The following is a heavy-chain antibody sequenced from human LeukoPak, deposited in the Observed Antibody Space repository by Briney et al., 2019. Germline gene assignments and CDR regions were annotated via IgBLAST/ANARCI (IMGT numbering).Heavy chain of an antibody. D-gene: IGHD5-18*01. Sequence: GGSLRLSCAASGFTFSSYAMHWVRQAPGKGLEWVAVISYDGSNKYYADSVKGRFTISRDNAKNSLYLQMNSLRAEDTAVYYCAREGKHLWAEAFDIWGQGTMVTVSS. V-gene: IGHV3-30-3*01. CDR2: ISYDGSNK. CDR1: GFTFSSYA. J-gene: IGHJ3*02. CDR3: AREGKHLWAEAFDI.